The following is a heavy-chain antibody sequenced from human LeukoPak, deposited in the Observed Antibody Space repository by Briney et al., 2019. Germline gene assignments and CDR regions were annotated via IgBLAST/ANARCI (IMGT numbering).Heavy chain of an antibody. J-gene: IGHJ4*02. CDR2: INTHSGGT. D-gene: IGHD1-26*01. CDR3: ARDLSGSYDY. CDR1: GYTFTGHY. Sequence: ASVKVSSKPSGYTFTGHYIHWVRQAPGQGLEWLGLINTHSGGTNYAQRFQGRVTMARDTSISTAYMELSRLRSDDTAVYFCARDLSGSYDYWGQGTLVTVSS. V-gene: IGHV1-2*02.